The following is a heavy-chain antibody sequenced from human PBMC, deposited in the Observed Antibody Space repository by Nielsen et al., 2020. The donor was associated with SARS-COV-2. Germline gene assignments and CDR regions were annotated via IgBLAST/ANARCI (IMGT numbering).Heavy chain of an antibody. Sequence: ASVKVSCKASGYTFTSNGISWVRQAPGQGLEWMGWISTHKGKTNYAQKLQGRVTMTTDTSTSTGYMELRSLRFDDTAVYYCARGGGNFTPWGQGTLVTVSS. J-gene: IGHJ5*02. CDR1: GYTFTSNG. D-gene: IGHD4-23*01. V-gene: IGHV1-18*01. CDR3: ARGGGNFTP. CDR2: ISTHKGKT.